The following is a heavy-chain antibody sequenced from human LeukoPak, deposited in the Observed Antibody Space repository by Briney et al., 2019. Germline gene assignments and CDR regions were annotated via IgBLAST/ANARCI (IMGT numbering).Heavy chain of an antibody. CDR3: AKELYSGSAGVDLPDDY. CDR2: FSGSGGDT. J-gene: IGHJ4*02. CDR1: GFTFSSYA. Sequence: GGSLRLSCAASGFTFSSYAMSWVRQAPGKGLEWVPAFSGSGGDTYYADSVKGRFTISRDNSKNTLYLQMNSLRAEDTAVYYCAKELYSGSAGVDLPDDYWGQGTLVTVSS. V-gene: IGHV3-23*01. D-gene: IGHD1-26*01.